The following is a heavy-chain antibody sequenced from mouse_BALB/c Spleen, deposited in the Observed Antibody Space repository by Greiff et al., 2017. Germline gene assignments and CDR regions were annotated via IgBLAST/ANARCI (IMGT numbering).Heavy chain of an antibody. CDR3: ARRYYGYSYYAMDY. Sequence: QVQLKQSGAELAKPGASVKMSCKASGYTFTSYWMHWVKQRPGQGLEWIGYINPSTGYTEYNQKFKDKATLTADKSSSTAYMQLSSLTSEDSAVYYCARRYYGYSYYAMDYWGQGTSVTGSS. V-gene: IGHV1-7*01. D-gene: IGHD2-2*01. CDR2: INPSTGYT. J-gene: IGHJ4*01. CDR1: GYTFTSYW.